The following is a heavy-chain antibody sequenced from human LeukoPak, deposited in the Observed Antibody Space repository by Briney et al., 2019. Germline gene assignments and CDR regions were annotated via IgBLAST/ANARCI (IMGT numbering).Heavy chain of an antibody. CDR1: GYTFIHHY. CDR2: ISYDGSNK. J-gene: IGHJ4*02. D-gene: IGHD3-10*01. CDR3: ASGGGLGEYYFDY. Sequence: SCKPSGYTFIHHYIHWVRQAPGKGLEWVAVISYDGSNKYYADSVKGRFTISRDNSKNTLYLQMNSLRAEDTAVYYCASGGGLGEYYFDYWGQGTLVTVSS. V-gene: IGHV3-30*04.